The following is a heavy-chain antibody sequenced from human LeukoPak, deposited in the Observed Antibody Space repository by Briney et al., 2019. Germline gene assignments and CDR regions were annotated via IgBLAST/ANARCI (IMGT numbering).Heavy chain of an antibody. J-gene: IGHJ4*02. CDR1: DYFISSGYY. Sequence: SETLSLTCAVSDYFISSGYYWGWIRQPPGKGLEWIGSIYHSGTTYYNSSLKSRVTISVDTSKNQFSLKLSSVTAADTAVYYCARQGWESNHRGLDYWGQGTLVTVSS. CDR3: ARQGWESNHRGLDY. CDR2: IYHSGTT. D-gene: IGHD1-26*01. V-gene: IGHV4-38-2*01.